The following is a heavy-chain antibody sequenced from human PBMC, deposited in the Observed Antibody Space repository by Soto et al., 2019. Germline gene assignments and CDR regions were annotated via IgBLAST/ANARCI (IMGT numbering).Heavy chain of an antibody. D-gene: IGHD3-16*01. CDR2: ISYDGSNK. CDR1: GFTFSSYG. Sequence: PGGSLRLSCAASGFTFSSYGMHWVRQAPGKGLEWVAVISYDGSNKYYADSVKGRFTISRDNSKNTLYLQMNSLRAEDTAVYYCAKVGSGAGDAEYYYYYGMDVWGQGTTVTVSS. V-gene: IGHV3-30*18. J-gene: IGHJ6*02. CDR3: AKVGSGAGDAEYYYYYGMDV.